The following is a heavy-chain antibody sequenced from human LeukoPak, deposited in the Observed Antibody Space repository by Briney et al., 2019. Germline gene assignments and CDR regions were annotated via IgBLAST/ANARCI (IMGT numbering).Heavy chain of an antibody. CDR1: GDSMDSYF. J-gene: IGHJ4*02. CDR2: IYSTGST. V-gene: IGHV4-59*01. Sequence: PSETLSLTCTVSGDSMDSYFWSWIRQPPGKGLDWIGYIYSTGSTHYNPSLKSRVTISVDTSKNQFSLKLSSVTAADTAVYYCARGGGTMMRANYYFDYWGQGTLVTVSS. D-gene: IGHD3-22*01. CDR3: ARGGGTMMRANYYFDY.